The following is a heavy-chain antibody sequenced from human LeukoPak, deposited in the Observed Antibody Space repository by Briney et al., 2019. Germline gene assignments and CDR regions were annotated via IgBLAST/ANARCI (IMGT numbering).Heavy chain of an antibody. CDR1: GGSISSGDYY. CDR3: ASTSTTPGLFDY. J-gene: IGHJ4*02. V-gene: IGHV4-30-4*08. CDR2: IYYSGST. D-gene: IGHD2-15*01. Sequence: SETLSLTCTVSGGSISSGDYYWSWIRQPPGKGLEWIGYIYYSGSTYYNPSLKSRATIPVDTSKNQFSLKLSSVTAADTAVYYCASTSTTPGLFDYWGQGTLVTVSS.